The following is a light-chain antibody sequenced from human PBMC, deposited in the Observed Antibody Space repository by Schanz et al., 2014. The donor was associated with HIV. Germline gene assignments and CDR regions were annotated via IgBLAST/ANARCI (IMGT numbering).Light chain of an antibody. CDR3: LQYDDESYT. J-gene: IGKJ2*01. CDR1: QSISSW. CDR2: KTS. Sequence: DIQMTQSPSTLSASVGDRVTITCRARQSISSWLAWYQQKPGKAPKLLIYKTSSLQSGVPSRFSGSGSGTEFTLSISSLQPDDFATYYCLQYDDESYTFGQGTKLEIK. V-gene: IGKV1-5*03.